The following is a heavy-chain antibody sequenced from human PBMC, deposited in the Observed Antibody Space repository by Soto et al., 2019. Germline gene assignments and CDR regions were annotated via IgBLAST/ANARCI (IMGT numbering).Heavy chain of an antibody. V-gene: IGHV1-18*01. Sequence: ASVKVSCKSSGYIFISWVRQAPGQGLEWMGWIRAYNGNTNYAQKFQGRVTMTTDTSTSTAYMELRSLTSDDTAVYFCATVATAGSDYYYSGMDVWGQGTTVTVSS. CDR1: GYIF. J-gene: IGHJ6*02. D-gene: IGHD6-13*01. CDR3: ATVATAGSDYYYSGMDV. CDR2: IRAYNGNT.